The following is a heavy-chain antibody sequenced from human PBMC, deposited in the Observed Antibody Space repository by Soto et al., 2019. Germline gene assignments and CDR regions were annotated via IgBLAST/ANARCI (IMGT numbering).Heavy chain of an antibody. V-gene: IGHV3-33*01. CDR1: GFTFSSYG. CDR3: ARESPVVPAAIPPPPIDY. D-gene: IGHD2-2*01. J-gene: IGHJ4*02. Sequence: GGSLRLSCAASGFTFSSYGMHWVRQAPGKGLEWVAVIWYDGSNKYYADSVKGRFTISRDNSKNTLYLQMNSLRAEDTAVYYSARESPVVPAAIPPPPIDYWGQGTLVTVSS. CDR2: IWYDGSNK.